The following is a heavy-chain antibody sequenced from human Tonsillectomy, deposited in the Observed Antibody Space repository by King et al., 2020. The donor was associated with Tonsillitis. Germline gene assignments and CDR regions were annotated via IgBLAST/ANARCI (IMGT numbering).Heavy chain of an antibody. CDR2: IKQDGSEK. V-gene: IGHV3-7*01. CDR1: GFTFSSYW. Sequence: QLVQSGGGLVQPGGSLRLSCAASGFTFSSYWMSWVRQAPGKGLEWVANIKQDGSEKYYVDSVKGRFTISRDNAKNSLYLQMNSLRAEDTAVYYCARDRMMITFGGVIVHRWLDYWGQGTLVTVSS. CDR3: ARDRMMITFGGVIVHRWLDY. D-gene: IGHD3-16*02. J-gene: IGHJ4*02.